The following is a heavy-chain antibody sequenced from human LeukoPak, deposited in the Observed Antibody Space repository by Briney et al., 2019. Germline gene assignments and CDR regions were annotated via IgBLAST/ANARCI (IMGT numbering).Heavy chain of an antibody. CDR3: ARDYYTIPSYSGGVEDYYGMDV. D-gene: IGHD3-10*01. V-gene: IGHV3-21*01. CDR2: ISSSSSSYI. Sequence: GGSLRLSCAASGFTFSSYSMNWVRQAPGKGLEWVSSISSSSSSYIYYADSVKGRFTISRDNAKNSLYLQMNSLRAEDTAVYYCARDYYTIPSYSGGVEDYYGMDVWGQGTTVTVSS. CDR1: GFTFSSYS. J-gene: IGHJ6*02.